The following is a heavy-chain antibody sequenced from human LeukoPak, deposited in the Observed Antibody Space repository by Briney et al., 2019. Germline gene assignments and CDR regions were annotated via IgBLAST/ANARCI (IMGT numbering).Heavy chain of an antibody. CDR3: ARVPVYDILTGPYFDY. CDR2: IWHDGSNK. Sequence: GSLSLSCAASGFTFSSYGMHWVRQAPGKGLEWVAVIWHDGSNKYYADSVKGRFTISRDNSKNTLYLQMNSLRAEDTAVYYCARVPVYDILTGPYFDYWGQGTLVTVSS. CDR1: GFTFSSYG. D-gene: IGHD3-9*01. J-gene: IGHJ4*02. V-gene: IGHV3-33*01.